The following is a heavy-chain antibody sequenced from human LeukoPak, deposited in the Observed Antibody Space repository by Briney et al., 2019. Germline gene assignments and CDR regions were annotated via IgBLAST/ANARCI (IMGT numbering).Heavy chain of an antibody. CDR3: AKYSGHDTSGYYESRASDI. D-gene: IGHD3-22*01. V-gene: IGHV4-59*01. CDR1: GDSISSDH. J-gene: IGHJ3*02. CDR2: IYYSGNT. Sequence: SETLSLTCTGSGDSISSDHWSWIRQPPGKGLEWIGYIYYSGNTNYNPSLKSRVTISVDTSKNQFSLKLSSVTAADTAVYYCAKYSGHDTSGYYESRASDIWGQGTMVTVSS.